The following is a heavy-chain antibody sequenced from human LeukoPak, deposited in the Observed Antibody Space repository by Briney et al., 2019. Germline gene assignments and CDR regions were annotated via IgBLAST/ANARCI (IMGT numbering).Heavy chain of an antibody. CDR2: IRKDGRET. V-gene: IGHV3-7*01. Sequence: GGSLRLSCAAPGFTFNGYWMKWDRQAPGKGPEWVANIRKDGRETNYVDSVRGRFTISRDNAKNTLYLQISGLTVEDAAVYYCSGGSGWLMEVWGKGTTVTVSS. J-gene: IGHJ6*03. CDR3: SGGSGWLMEV. CDR1: GFTFNGYW. D-gene: IGHD6-19*01.